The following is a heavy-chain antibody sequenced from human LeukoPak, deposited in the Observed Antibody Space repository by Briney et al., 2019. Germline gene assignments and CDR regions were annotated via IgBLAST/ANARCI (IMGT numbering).Heavy chain of an antibody. CDR2: ISAYNLNT. V-gene: IGHV1-18*01. J-gene: IGHJ5*02. CDR1: GYTFNSYG. Sequence: ASVKVSCKTSGYTFNSYGISWVRQAPGQGLEWMGWISAYNLNTNYAQKFQGRVTMTTDTSTSTAYMGLRSLRSDDTAVYYCARDMYYYSRTGFDPWGQGTLVTVSS. CDR3: ARDMYYYSRTGFDP. D-gene: IGHD3-10*01.